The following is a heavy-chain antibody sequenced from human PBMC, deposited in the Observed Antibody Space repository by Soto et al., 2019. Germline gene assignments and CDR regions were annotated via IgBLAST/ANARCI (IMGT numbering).Heavy chain of an antibody. V-gene: IGHV1-18*01. CDR1: GYTLTSYG. Sequence: GASVKVSCKASGYTLTSYGISWVRPAPGQVLEWMGWISAYNGNTNYAQKLQGRVTMTTDTSTSTAYMELRSLRSDDTAVYYCARVPPDTAMVHYFDYWGQGTLVTVSS. J-gene: IGHJ4*02. CDR2: ISAYNGNT. D-gene: IGHD5-18*01. CDR3: ARVPPDTAMVHYFDY.